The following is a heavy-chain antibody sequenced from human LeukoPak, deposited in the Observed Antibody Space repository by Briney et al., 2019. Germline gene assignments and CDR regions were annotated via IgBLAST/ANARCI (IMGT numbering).Heavy chain of an antibody. Sequence: GSLRLSCAASGFTSSSYAMSWVRQAPGKGLEWVSAISGSGGSTYYADSVKGRFTISRDNAKNSLYLQMNSLRAEDTAVYYCAREGIVVVPAAKSGIDYWGQGTLVTVSP. V-gene: IGHV3-23*01. CDR1: GFTSSSYA. CDR3: AREGIVVVPAAKSGIDY. D-gene: IGHD2-2*01. J-gene: IGHJ4*02. CDR2: ISGSGGST.